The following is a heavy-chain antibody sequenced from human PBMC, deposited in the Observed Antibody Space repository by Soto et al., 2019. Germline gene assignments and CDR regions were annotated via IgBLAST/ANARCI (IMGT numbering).Heavy chain of an antibody. CDR3: ARTSLGYCTNGVCYPGGSDFFGMDV. D-gene: IGHD2-8*01. J-gene: IGHJ6*02. V-gene: IGHV4-30-4*01. CDR1: GGSISSGDYY. CDR2: IYYSGST. Sequence: SETLSLTCTVSGGSISSGDYYWSWIRQPPGKGLEWIGYIYYSGSTYYNPSLKSRVTISVDTSKNQFSLKLSSVTATDTAVYYCARTSLGYCTNGVCYPGGSDFFGMDVWGQGTTVTVSS.